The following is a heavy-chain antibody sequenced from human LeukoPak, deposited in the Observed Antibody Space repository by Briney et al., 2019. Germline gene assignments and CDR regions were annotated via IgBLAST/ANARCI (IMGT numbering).Heavy chain of an antibody. CDR1: GYSFTTYW. CDR2: IYPADSTA. CDR3: ARHGIEYSSPGAY. J-gene: IGHJ4*02. Sequence: GESLKISCKASGYSFTTYWIGWVRQMPGKGLEWMGIIYPADSTAHYSPSFQGQVTISADKSISTAYLQWSSLKASDTAMYYCARHGIEYSSPGAYWGQGTLVTVSS. V-gene: IGHV5-51*01. D-gene: IGHD6-6*01.